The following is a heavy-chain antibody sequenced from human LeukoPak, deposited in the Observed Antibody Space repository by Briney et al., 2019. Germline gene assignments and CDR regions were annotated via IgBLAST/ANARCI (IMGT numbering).Heavy chain of an antibody. J-gene: IGHJ4*02. CDR2: LGDNDGRT. D-gene: IGHD3-9*01. CDR3: AKNGKDNYDMFFDY. V-gene: IGHV3-23*01. CDR1: GFTFSNYA. Sequence: GGSLRLSCAASGFTFSNYAMNWVRQAPGKGLEWVSALGDNDGRTFYADSVKGRFTISRDSSKNTLYLQMNSLRAEDTAIYYCAKNGKDNYDMFFDYWGQGTLVTVSS.